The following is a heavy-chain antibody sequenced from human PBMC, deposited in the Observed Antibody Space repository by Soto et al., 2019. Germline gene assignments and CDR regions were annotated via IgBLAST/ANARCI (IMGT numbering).Heavy chain of an antibody. V-gene: IGHV1-18*01. CDR2: ISAYNGNT. Sequence: ASVKVSWKASSYTFPSYGISWVRQAPGQGLEWKGWISAYNGNTNYAQKLQGRVTMTTDTSTSTAYMELRSLRSDDTAVYYCARVLNYDFWSGYYLAHYFDYWGQGTLVTVSS. CDR1: SYTFPSYG. J-gene: IGHJ4*02. CDR3: ARVLNYDFWSGYYLAHYFDY. D-gene: IGHD3-3*01.